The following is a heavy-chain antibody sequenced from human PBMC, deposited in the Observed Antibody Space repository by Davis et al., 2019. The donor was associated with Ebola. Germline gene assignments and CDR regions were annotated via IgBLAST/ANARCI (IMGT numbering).Heavy chain of an antibody. Sequence: GESLKISCAASGFTFSSYGMHWVRQAPGKGLEWVSGITRSGGSTYYADSVKGRFTISRDNSKNTLYLQMNSLRAEDTAVYYCAEISIAASRYYYGMDVWGQGTTVTVSS. V-gene: IGHV3-NL1*01. CDR1: GFTFSSYG. J-gene: IGHJ6*02. CDR2: ITRSGGST. CDR3: AEISIAASRYYYGMDV. D-gene: IGHD6-6*01.